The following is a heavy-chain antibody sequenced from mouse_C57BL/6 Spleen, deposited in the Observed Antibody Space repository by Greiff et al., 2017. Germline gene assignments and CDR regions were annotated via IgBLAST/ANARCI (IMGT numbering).Heavy chain of an antibody. CDR1: GYTFTDYE. CDR2: IVPETGGT. D-gene: IGHD1-1*01. V-gene: IGHV1-15*01. CDR3: SYGSSPRYCDV. J-gene: IGHJ1*03. Sequence: QVKLQQSGAELVRPGASVTLSCKASGYTFTDYEMHWVKQTPVHGLEWIGAIVPETGGTAYNQKFKGKAILTADKSSSTAYMELRSLTSEDSAVYYCSYGSSPRYCDVWGTGTTVTVSS.